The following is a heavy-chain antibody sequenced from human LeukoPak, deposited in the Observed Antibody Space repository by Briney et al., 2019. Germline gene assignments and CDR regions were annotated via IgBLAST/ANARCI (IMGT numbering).Heavy chain of an antibody. CDR2: ISYDGSNK. CDR3: AKDGYNTKDAFDI. Sequence: GGSLRLSCAASGFTFSSYGMHWVRQAPGKGLEWVAVISYDGSNKYYADSVKGRFTISRDNSKNTLYLQMNSLRAEDTAVYYCAKDGYNTKDAFDIWGQGTMVTVSS. J-gene: IGHJ3*02. V-gene: IGHV3-30*18. D-gene: IGHD5-24*01. CDR1: GFTFSSYG.